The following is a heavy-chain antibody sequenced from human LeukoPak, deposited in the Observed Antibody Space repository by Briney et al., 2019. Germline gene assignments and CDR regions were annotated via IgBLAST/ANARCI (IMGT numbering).Heavy chain of an antibody. CDR2: IKQDGSEK. V-gene: IGHV3-7*01. Sequence: PGGSLRLSCAASGFTFSSYWMSWVRQAPGKGLEWVANIKQDGSEKYYVDSVKGRFTISGDNAKNSLYLQMNSLRAEDTAVYYCARGQSTPYSSSSYYFDYWGQGTLVTVSS. CDR1: GFTFSSYW. D-gene: IGHD6-6*01. J-gene: IGHJ4*02. CDR3: ARGQSTPYSSSSYYFDY.